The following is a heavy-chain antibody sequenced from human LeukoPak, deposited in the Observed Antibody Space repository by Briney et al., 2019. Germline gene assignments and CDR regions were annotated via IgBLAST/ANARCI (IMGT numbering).Heavy chain of an antibody. CDR1: GFTFSDYY. D-gene: IGHD3-9*01. CDR3: AKDPPYYDILTGYYRYAFAY. Sequence: GGSLRLSCAASGFTFSDYYMSWIRQAPGKGLEWVAYISSSGSTIYYADSVKGRFTISRDNAKNSLYLQMTSLRAEDTAVYYCAKDPPYYDILTGYYRYAFAYWGQGTLVTVSS. J-gene: IGHJ4*02. V-gene: IGHV3-11*04. CDR2: ISSSGSTI.